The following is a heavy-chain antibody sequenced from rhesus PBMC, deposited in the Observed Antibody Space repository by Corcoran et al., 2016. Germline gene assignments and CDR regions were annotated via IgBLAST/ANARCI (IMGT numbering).Heavy chain of an antibody. CDR1: GVSITTNY. V-gene: IGHV4-147*01. Sequence: QVQLQESGPGLVKPSETLSLTCAVSGVSITTNYWPLLRQSPGKGLEWIGYISGPSGNTSYNPSLKKRVTISKDTSENQFSLRLNSATAADTAVYYCSRDAVSLDVWGRGLLVTVSS. CDR2: ISGPSGNT. CDR3: SRDAVSLDV. D-gene: IGHD5-24*01. J-gene: IGHJ5-2*02.